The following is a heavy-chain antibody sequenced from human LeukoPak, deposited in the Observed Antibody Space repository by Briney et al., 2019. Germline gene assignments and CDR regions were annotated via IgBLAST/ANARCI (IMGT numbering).Heavy chain of an antibody. Sequence: SETLSLTCTVSGYSISSGYYWGWIRQPPGKGLEWIGSIYHSGSTYYNPSLKSRVTISVDTSKNQFSLKLSSVTAADTAVYYCARYGSGSYYIIGYFDYWGQGTLVTVSS. V-gene: IGHV4-38-2*02. CDR2: IYHSGST. CDR3: ARYGSGSYYIIGYFDY. CDR1: GYSISSGYY. J-gene: IGHJ4*02. D-gene: IGHD3-10*01.